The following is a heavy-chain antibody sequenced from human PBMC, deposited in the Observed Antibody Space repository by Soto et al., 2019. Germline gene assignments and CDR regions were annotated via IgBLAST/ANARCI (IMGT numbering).Heavy chain of an antibody. CDR1: GGSISSGGYS. D-gene: IGHD2-2*01. CDR2: MYHSGST. V-gene: IGHV4-30-2*01. CDR3: AGVPPIVLLPSAQYYFDC. J-gene: IGHJ4*02. Sequence: SETLSLTCAVSGGSISSGGYSWSWIRQPPGKGLEWIGYMYHSGSTYYNPSLKSRVTISIDRSKNQFSLKLSSVTAADTAVYYCAGVPPIVLLPSAQYYFDCWGQGTLVTVSS.